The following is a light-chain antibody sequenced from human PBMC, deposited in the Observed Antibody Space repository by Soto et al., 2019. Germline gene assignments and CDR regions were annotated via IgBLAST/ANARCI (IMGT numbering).Light chain of an antibody. Sequence: DIQMTQSPSSLSASVGDRVTITCRASQSINSYLNWYHQKPGKAPKLLIYAASSLHSGVPSRYSGSGSGTDFTLTISSLQPEDFATYYCQQSYSTLPYTFGQGTKLEIK. CDR2: AAS. J-gene: IGKJ2*01. CDR3: QQSYSTLPYT. V-gene: IGKV1-39*01. CDR1: QSINSY.